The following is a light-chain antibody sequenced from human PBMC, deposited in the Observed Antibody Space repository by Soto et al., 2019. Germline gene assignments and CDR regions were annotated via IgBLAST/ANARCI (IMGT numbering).Light chain of an antibody. CDR3: QQYNSDSGT. J-gene: IGKJ1*01. CDR2: KAS. Sequence: DTQMTQSPSTLSASVGDRVTITCRASQSISSWLAWYQQKPGKAPKLLIYKASSLESGVPSRFSGSGSGTEFTLTISSLQPDDFATYYCQQYNSDSGTFGQGTKVDIK. V-gene: IGKV1-5*03. CDR1: QSISSW.